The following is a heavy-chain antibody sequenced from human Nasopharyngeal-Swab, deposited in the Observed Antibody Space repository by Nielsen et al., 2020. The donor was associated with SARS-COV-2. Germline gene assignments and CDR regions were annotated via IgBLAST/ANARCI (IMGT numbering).Heavy chain of an antibody. D-gene: IGHD3-3*01. J-gene: IGHJ3*02. V-gene: IGHV1-2*06. CDR2: INPNSGGT. Sequence: WVRQAPAQGPEWMGRINPNSGGTNYAQKFQGRVTMTRDTSISTAYMELSRLRSDDTAVYYCARSHRPYYDFWSGYYAPHDAFDIWGQGTMVTVSS. CDR3: ARSHRPYYDFWSGYYAPHDAFDI.